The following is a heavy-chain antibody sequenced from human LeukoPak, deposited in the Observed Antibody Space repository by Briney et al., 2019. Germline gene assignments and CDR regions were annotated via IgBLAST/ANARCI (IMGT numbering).Heavy chain of an antibody. J-gene: IGHJ4*02. CDR1: GGSFSAYY. CDR3: AEIAAAGTLFDY. CDR2: INHRGST. Sequence: PSETLSLTCAVYGGSFSAYYWSWIRQPPGKGLEWIGEINHRGSTNYNPSLMSRVTMSVDTSKNQFSLELSSVTAADTAVYYCAEIAAAGTLFDYWGQGTLVTVSS. V-gene: IGHV4-34*01. D-gene: IGHD6-13*01.